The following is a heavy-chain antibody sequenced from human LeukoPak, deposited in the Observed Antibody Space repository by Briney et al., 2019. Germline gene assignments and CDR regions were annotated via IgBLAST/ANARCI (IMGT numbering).Heavy chain of an antibody. V-gene: IGHV3-64D*09. D-gene: IGHD4-11*01. CDR1: GFTLSSYA. CDR2: ISSTGGST. J-gene: IGHJ3*02. CDR3: VKAPRTTVVGFDI. Sequence: GGSLRLSWSASGFTLSSYAMHWVRQAPGKGLEYVSAISSTGGSTYYADSVKGRFTISRDNSKNTLYLQMSSLRAEDTSVYYCVKAPRTTVVGFDIWGQGTMVTVSS.